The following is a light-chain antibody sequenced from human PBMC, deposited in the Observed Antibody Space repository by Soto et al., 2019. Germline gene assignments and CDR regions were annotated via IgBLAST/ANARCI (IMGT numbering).Light chain of an antibody. J-gene: IGKJ1*01. CDR2: GAS. CDR1: QSISSSY. Sequence: EIVLTQSPGTLSLFPGERATLSCRASQSISSSYLAWYQQTPGQAPRLLIHGASNRATVIPDRFSGAGSGTDFTLTISRLEPEDFAVYYCQQYGSAPAWTFGQGTKVEIK. CDR3: QQYGSAPAWT. V-gene: IGKV3-20*01.